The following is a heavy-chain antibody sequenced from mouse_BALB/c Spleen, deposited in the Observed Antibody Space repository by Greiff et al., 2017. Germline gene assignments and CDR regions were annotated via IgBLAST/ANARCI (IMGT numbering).Heavy chain of an antibody. D-gene: IGHD1-2*01. Sequence: DVQLVESGGGLVKPGGSLKLSCAASGFTFSDYYMYWVRQTPEKRLEWVATISDGGSYTYYPDSVKGRFTISRDNAKNNLYLQMSSLKSEDTAMYYCASLLRLRSYAMDYWGQGTSVTVSS. J-gene: IGHJ4*01. CDR2: ISDGGSYT. CDR1: GFTFSDYY. CDR3: ASLLRLRSYAMDY. V-gene: IGHV5-4*02.